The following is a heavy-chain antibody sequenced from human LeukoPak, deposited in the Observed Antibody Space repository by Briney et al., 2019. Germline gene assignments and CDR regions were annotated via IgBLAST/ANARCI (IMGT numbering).Heavy chain of an antibody. CDR2: IYYSGNT. Sequence: SETLSLTCTVSGGSINRSYYYWGWIRQPPGKGLEWIGSIYYSGNTYYNPSLKSRVTISVDTSKNQFSLKLSSVTAADTAVYYCARLTMVRGVSLGFDYWGQGTLVTVSP. D-gene: IGHD3-10*01. CDR3: ARLTMVRGVSLGFDY. CDR1: GGSINRSYYY. J-gene: IGHJ4*02. V-gene: IGHV4-39*01.